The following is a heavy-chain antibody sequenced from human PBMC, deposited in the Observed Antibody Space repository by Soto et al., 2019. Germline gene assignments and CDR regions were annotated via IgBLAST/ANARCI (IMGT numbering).Heavy chain of an antibody. D-gene: IGHD3-9*01. J-gene: IGHJ6*02. Sequence: GEALNISCKCSGCIFTSYWIILVRQMPGKGLEWMGRIDPSDSYTNYSPSFQGHVTISADKSISTAYLQWSSLKASDTAMYYCARHPLPDDLLISGRGMDVWGQGTTVTVSS. V-gene: IGHV5-10-1*01. CDR1: GCIFTSYW. CDR2: IDPSDSYT. CDR3: ARHPLPDDLLISGRGMDV.